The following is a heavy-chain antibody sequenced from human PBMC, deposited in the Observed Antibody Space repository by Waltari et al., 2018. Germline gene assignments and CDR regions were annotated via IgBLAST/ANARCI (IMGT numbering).Heavy chain of an antibody. CDR1: GFSFRSFG. J-gene: IGHJ4*02. CDR3: ARVHSLGQYETSGAESNFDH. CDR2: IGAVTST. D-gene: IGHD3-16*01. V-gene: IGHV3-23*01. Sequence: EVQLLASGGGLVQPGGSLRLSCAASGFSFRSFGMSWVRQAPGKGLEWVSAIGAVTSTYYADSVKGRFTISRDNSKNTLFLQMNSLRAEDTAIYYCARVHSLGQYETSGAESNFDHWGQGALVTVSS.